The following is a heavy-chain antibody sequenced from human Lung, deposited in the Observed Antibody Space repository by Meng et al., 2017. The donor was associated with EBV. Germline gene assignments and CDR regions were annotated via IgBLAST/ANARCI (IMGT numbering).Heavy chain of an antibody. CDR3: AATVNDGYFDY. Sequence: VKLSEPVQGLRKPHLTLSLTGTVSGGSISSGGYDWSWIRQPPGKGLEWIGYIYYSGSTYYNPSLKSRVTISVDTSKNQFSLKLSSVTAADTAVYYCAATVNDGYFDYWGQGTLVTVSS. CDR2: IYYSGST. V-gene: IGHV4-31*03. CDR1: GGSISSGGYD. D-gene: IGHD4-11*01. J-gene: IGHJ4*02.